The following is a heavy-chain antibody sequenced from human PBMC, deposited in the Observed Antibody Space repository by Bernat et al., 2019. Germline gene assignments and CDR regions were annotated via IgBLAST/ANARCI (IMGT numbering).Heavy chain of an antibody. V-gene: IGHV3-48*03. Sequence: EVQLVESGGGLVQPGGSLRLFCAASGFTFSSYEMNWVRQAPGKGLGWVSYISSSGSTIYYADSVKSRFSISRDNAKNSLYLKMSSLRAEDTAVYYCARETVVAATRIQTLDYWGQGTLVTVSS. D-gene: IGHD2-15*01. CDR3: ARETVVAATRIQTLDY. CDR1: GFTFSSYE. J-gene: IGHJ4*02. CDR2: ISSSGSTI.